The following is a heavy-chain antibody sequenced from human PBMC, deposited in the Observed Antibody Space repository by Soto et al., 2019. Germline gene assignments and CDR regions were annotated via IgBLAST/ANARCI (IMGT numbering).Heavy chain of an antibody. CDR3: ARPPAYYYDSSGYPDY. V-gene: IGHV3-33*01. Sequence: PGGSLRLSCAASGFTFSSYGMHWVRQAPGKGLEWVAVIWYDGSNKYYADSVKGRFTISRDNSKNTLYLQMNSLRAEDTAVYSCARPPAYYYDSSGYPDYGGQGTLVTVSS. J-gene: IGHJ4*02. CDR2: IWYDGSNK. D-gene: IGHD3-22*01. CDR1: GFTFSSYG.